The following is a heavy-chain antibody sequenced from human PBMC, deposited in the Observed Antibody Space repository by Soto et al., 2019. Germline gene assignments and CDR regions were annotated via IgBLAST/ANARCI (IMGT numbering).Heavy chain of an antibody. D-gene: IGHD3-10*01. V-gene: IGHV4-59*01. CDR2: IYYSGST. Sequence: PSETLSLTCTVSGGSISSYYWSWIRQPPGKGLEWIGYIYYSGSTNYNPSLKSRVTISVDTSKNQFSLKLSSVTAADTAVYYCARVVAPVYYYGMDVWGQGTTVTVSS. CDR3: ARVVAPVYYYGMDV. CDR1: GGSISSYY. J-gene: IGHJ6*02.